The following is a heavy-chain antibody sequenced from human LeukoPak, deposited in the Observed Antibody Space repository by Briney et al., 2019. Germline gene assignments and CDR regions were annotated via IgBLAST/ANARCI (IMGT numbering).Heavy chain of an antibody. CDR3: ARDPPDYGDAFDI. CDR2: IYSGGST. J-gene: IGHJ3*02. D-gene: IGHD4-17*01. Sequence: GGSLRLSCAASGFTVSSNYMSWVRQAPGKGLEWVSVIYSGGSTYYADSVKGRFTISRDNSKNTLYLQMNSLRAEDTAIYYCARDPPDYGDAFDIWGQGTVVTVSS. CDR1: GFTVSSNY. V-gene: IGHV3-53*01.